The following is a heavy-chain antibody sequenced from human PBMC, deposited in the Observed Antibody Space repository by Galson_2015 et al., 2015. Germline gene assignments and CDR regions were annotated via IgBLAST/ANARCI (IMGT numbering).Heavy chain of an antibody. D-gene: IGHD1-1*01. J-gene: IGHJ4*02. CDR1: GYSFARNW. CDR3: ARLERGYGNHHFDF. CDR2: VFPGDSDA. Sequence: QSGAEVKKPGESLKISCQGSGYSFARNWIGWVRQMPGKGPEWMGIVFPGDSDARYSPSFQGQVTISADKSISTAYLQWNSLKASDTAMYYCARLERGYGNHHFDFWGQGTLVTVSS. V-gene: IGHV5-51*03.